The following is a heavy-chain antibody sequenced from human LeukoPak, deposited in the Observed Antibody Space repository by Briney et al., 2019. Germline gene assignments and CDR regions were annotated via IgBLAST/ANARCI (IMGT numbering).Heavy chain of an antibody. CDR2: ISFDGSDK. J-gene: IGHJ4*02. V-gene: IGHV3-30*03. Sequence: GRSLRLSCAVSGFTFSSYGMHWVRQAPGKGLEWVAVISFDGSDKYYADSVKGRFAISRDNSKNTAFLQMNSLRTEDTAVYYCASGKYLYYFDYWGQGTLVTVSS. CDR1: GFTFSSYG. D-gene: IGHD2-2*01. CDR3: ASGKYLYYFDY.